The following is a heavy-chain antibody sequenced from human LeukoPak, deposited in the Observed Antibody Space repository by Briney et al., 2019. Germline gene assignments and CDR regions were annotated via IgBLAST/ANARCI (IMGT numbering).Heavy chain of an antibody. J-gene: IGHJ4*02. CDR3: ARDSVAWSFDY. Sequence: GGSLRLSCAASGFTVSSNYMSWVRQAPGKGLEWVSVIYSGGSTYYADSVKGRFTISRDNSKNTLYLQMNSLRAEDTAVYYYARDSVAWSFDYWGQGTLVTVSS. V-gene: IGHV3-66*02. CDR1: GFTVSSNY. CDR2: IYSGGST. D-gene: IGHD2-15*01.